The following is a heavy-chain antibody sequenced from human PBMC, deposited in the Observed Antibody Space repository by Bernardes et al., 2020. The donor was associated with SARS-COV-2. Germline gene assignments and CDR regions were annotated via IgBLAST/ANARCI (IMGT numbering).Heavy chain of an antibody. V-gene: IGHV4-39*02. CDR1: GYSISRGTNY. J-gene: IGHJ6*02. D-gene: IGHD6-13*01. CDR3: TKDARGYQYYYFGMDV. Sequence: LSLACNVSGYSISRGTNYWGWVRQPPGKGLEWIGSIYYSGTTYYNPSLKSRVAISVDTSKNLFSLALTSVTAADTAVYFCTKDARGYQYYYFGMDVWGPGTTVAVSS. CDR2: IYYSGTT.